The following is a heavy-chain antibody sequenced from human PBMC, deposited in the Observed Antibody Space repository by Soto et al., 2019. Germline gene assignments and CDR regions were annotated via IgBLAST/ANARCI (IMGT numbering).Heavy chain of an antibody. V-gene: IGHV1-18*01. CDR3: ARARVGATYDPDY. J-gene: IGHJ4*02. D-gene: IGHD1-26*01. CDR2: INAYNGNT. Sequence: QVQLVQSGGEVKKPGASVKVSCKASGYTVTTYGISWVRQAPGQGLEWLGWINAYNGNTNYAQNLQGRVTMTTATSTSTAYMELRSLRSDDTAVDYCARARVGATYDPDYRGQGTLVTVCS. CDR1: GYTVTTYG.